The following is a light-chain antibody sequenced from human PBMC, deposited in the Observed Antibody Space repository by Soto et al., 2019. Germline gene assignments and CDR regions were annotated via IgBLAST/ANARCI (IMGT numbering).Light chain of an antibody. CDR3: DSWDNSLSVVL. CDR2: DNY. Sequence: QSVLTQPPSVSAAPGQRVTISCSGSSSNIGSNYVSWYQQLPGTAPKLLIDDNYKRPSGIPDRFSGSTSGTSATLAIAGLQTGDEADYYCDSWDNSLSVVLFGGGTKLTVL. CDR1: SSNIGSNY. V-gene: IGLV1-51*01. J-gene: IGLJ2*01.